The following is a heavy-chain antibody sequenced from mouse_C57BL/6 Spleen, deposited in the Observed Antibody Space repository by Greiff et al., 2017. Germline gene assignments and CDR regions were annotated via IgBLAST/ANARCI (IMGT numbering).Heavy chain of an antibody. V-gene: IGHV5-17*01. Sequence: EVQVVESGGGLVKPGGSLKLSCAASGFTFSDYGMHWVRQAPEKGLEWVAYISSGSSIIYYADTVQGRFTISRDNAKNTLFLQMTSLRSEDTAMYYGARRCSSFWYFDVWGTGTTVTVSS. D-gene: IGHD1-3*01. CDR2: ISSGSSII. CDR3: ARRCSSFWYFDV. CDR1: GFTFSDYG. J-gene: IGHJ1*03.